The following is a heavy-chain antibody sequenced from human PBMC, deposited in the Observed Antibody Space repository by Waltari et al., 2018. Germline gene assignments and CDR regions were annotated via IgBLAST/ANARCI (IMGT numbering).Heavy chain of an antibody. CDR1: GFTFSTSA. Sequence: EVQLVESGGGLVQPGGSRRLSCAASGFTFSTSAVGWVRQSPGKGLAWVSTISGSGGHKFSADSATGRFTISRDNSKDTVTLQMNSLRAEDTAIYFCAKQSIYSGYDPFDSWGQGTLLTVSS. CDR3: AKQSIYSGYDPFDS. CDR2: ISGSGGHK. V-gene: IGHV3-23*04. D-gene: IGHD5-12*01. J-gene: IGHJ4*02.